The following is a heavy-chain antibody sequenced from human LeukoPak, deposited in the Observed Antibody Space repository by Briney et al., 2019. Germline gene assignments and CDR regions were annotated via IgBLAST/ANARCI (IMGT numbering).Heavy chain of an antibody. V-gene: IGHV4-59*01. D-gene: IGHD3-22*01. J-gene: IGHJ4*02. Sequence: SETLSLTCTVSGGSISSYYWSWIRQPSGKGLEWIGYIYYSGSTNYNPSLKSRVTISVDTSKNQFSLKLSSVTAADTAVYYCARVGYSFGTHDYWGQGTLVTVSS. CDR1: GGSISSYY. CDR3: ARVGYSFGTHDY. CDR2: IYYSGST.